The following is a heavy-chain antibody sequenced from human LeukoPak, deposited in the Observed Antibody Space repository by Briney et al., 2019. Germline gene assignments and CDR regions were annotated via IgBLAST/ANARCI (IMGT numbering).Heavy chain of an antibody. CDR2: IYYSGST. D-gene: IGHD2/OR15-2a*01. CDR1: GGSISSGGYY. Sequence: SETLSLTCTVSGGSISSGGYYWSWIRQHPGKGLEWIGYIYYSGSTYYNPSLKSRVTISVDTSKNQFSLKLSSVTAADTAVYYCARAALSLVWFDPWGQGPLVTVSS. CDR3: ARAALSLVWFDP. J-gene: IGHJ5*02. V-gene: IGHV4-31*03.